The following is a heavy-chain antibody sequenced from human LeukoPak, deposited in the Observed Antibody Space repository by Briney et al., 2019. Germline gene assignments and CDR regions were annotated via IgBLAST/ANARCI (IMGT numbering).Heavy chain of an antibody. D-gene: IGHD2-2*01. CDR3: ARVYSLGYCSSTSCYALDY. J-gene: IGHJ4*02. CDR2: IIPNFGTA. Sequence: SVKVSCKASGHTFSSYDIRWVRQAPGQGLEWMGGIIPNFGTANYAQKFQGRVTITADESTSTAYMELSSLRYEDTAVYYCARVYSLGYCSSTSCYALDYWGQGTLVTVSS. V-gene: IGHV1-69*13. CDR1: GHTFSSYD.